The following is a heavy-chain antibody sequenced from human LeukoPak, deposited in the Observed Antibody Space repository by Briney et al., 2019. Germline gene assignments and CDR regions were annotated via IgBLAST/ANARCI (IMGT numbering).Heavy chain of an antibody. D-gene: IGHD1-14*01. CDR1: GYTFTSYG. V-gene: IGHV1-18*04. CDR2: ISAYNGNT. CDR3: ARGSAKNRPTAYYSGMDV. J-gene: IGHJ6*04. Sequence: ASVKVSGKASGYTFTSYGISWVRQAPGQGLEWMGWISAYNGNTNYAQKLQGRVTMTTDTSTSTAYMELRSLRTDDTAVYYCARGSAKNRPTAYYSGMDVWGKGTTVTISS.